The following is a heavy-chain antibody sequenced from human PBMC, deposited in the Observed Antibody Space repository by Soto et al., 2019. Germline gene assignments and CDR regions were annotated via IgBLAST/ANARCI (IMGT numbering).Heavy chain of an antibody. CDR1: GFTFSNAW. D-gene: IGHD3-9*01. J-gene: IGHJ4*02. CDR3: TTQDDILTGYDYYFDY. CDR2: IKSKTDGGTT. Sequence: GGSLRLSCAASGFTFSNAWMSWVRQAPGKGLEWVGRIKSKTDGGTTDYAAPVKGRFTISRDDSKNTLYLQMNSLKTEDTAVYYCTTQDDILTGYDYYFDYWGQGTLVTVSS. V-gene: IGHV3-15*01.